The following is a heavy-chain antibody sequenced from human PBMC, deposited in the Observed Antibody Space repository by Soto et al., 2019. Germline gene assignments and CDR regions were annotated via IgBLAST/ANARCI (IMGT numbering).Heavy chain of an antibody. CDR2: ISSSSSYI. CDR1: GFTFSSYS. CDR3: AREVGYCSSTSCYNWFDP. V-gene: IGHV3-21*01. Sequence: LRLSCAAAGFTFSSYSMNWVRQAPGKGREWVSSISSSSSYIYYADSVKGRFTISRDNAKNSLYLKMNSLRAEDTAVYYCAREVGYCSSTSCYNWFDPWGQGTLVTVSS. J-gene: IGHJ5*02. D-gene: IGHD2-2*01.